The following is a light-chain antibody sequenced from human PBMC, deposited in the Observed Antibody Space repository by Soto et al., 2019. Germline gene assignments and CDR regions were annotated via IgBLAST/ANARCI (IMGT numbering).Light chain of an antibody. J-gene: IGKJ4*01. CDR1: QNVLSN. Sequence: EIVMTQSPATLYVSPGERATLSCRASQNVLSNLAWYQQSPGQAPRLLIYDASNRATGIPARFSGGGSGTDFTLTISSLQSEDFAVYYCQQYNSWPLTFGGGTKVDI. CDR3: QQYNSWPLT. V-gene: IGKV3D-15*01. CDR2: DAS.